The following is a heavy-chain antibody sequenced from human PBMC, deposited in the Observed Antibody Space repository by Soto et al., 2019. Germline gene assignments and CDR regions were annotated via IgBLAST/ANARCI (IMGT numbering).Heavy chain of an antibody. CDR1: GYNISSYD. Sequence: GASVKVSCKASGYNISSYDINWVRQATGQGLEWMGWMNPNSGNTGSAQRFQGRLTMTRNTSINTAYMELTSLTSEDAAVYFCARVHTVTTYFDVWGRGTLVTVSS. CDR3: ARVHTVTTYFDV. D-gene: IGHD4-17*01. V-gene: IGHV1-8*01. CDR2: MNPNSGNT. J-gene: IGHJ2*01.